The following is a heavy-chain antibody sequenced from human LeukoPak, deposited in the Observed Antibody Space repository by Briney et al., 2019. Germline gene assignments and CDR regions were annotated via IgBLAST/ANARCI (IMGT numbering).Heavy chain of an antibody. J-gene: IGHJ4*02. CDR3: ARGPLWFGEFYFDY. D-gene: IGHD3-10*01. V-gene: IGHV1-18*01. CDR1: GYTFTTYG. CDR2: ISAYNGNT. Sequence: ASVKVSCKASGYTFTTYGISWVLQAPGQGLEWMGWISAYNGNTNYAQKLQGRVTMTTDTSTSTAYMDLRSLRSDDTAVYYCARGPLWFGEFYFDYWGQGTLVTVSS.